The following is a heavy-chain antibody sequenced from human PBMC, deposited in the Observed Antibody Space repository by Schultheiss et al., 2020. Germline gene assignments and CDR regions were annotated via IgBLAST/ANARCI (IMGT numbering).Heavy chain of an antibody. D-gene: IGHD3-22*01. CDR1: GYTFTSYA. J-gene: IGHJ4*02. CDR3: ARSPHYYDSSGTDFDY. Sequence: ASVKVSCKASGYTFTSYAMHWVRQAPGQRLEWMGWINAGNGNTKYSQKFQGRVTITRDTSASTAYMELSSLRSEDTAVYYCARSPHYYDSSGTDFDYWGQGTLVTVSS. V-gene: IGHV1-3*01. CDR2: INAGNGNT.